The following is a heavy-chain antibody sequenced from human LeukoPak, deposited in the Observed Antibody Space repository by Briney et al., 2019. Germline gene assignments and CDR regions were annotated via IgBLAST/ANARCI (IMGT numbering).Heavy chain of an antibody. CDR2: IYYSGST. Sequence: PSQTLSLTCTASGGSISSGGYYWSWIRQHPGKGLEWIGYIYYSGSTYYNPSLKSRVTISVDTSKNQFSLKLSSVTAADTAVYYCARDRRGYDFWSGYYSYYYYGMDVWGQGTTVTVSS. J-gene: IGHJ6*02. CDR1: GGSISSGGYY. V-gene: IGHV4-31*03. CDR3: ARDRRGYDFWSGYYSYYYYGMDV. D-gene: IGHD3-3*01.